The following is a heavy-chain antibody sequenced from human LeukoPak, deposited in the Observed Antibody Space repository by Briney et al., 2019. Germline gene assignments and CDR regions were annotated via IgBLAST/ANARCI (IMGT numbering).Heavy chain of an antibody. J-gene: IGHJ4*02. CDR1: GLTFSSHG. D-gene: IGHD3-16*01. V-gene: IGHV3-33*01. Sequence: PGGSLRLSCAASGLTFSSHGMHWVRQVPGKGLEWVATIWFDGSYKYYADSVKGRFTISRDNSKNTLYLQMNSLRAEDTAVYYCARILGSYSDYWGQGTLVTVSS. CDR3: ARILGSYSDY. CDR2: IWFDGSYK.